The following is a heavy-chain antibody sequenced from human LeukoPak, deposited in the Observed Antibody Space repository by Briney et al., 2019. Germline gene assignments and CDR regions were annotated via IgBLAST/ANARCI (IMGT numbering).Heavy chain of an antibody. Sequence: PSETLSLTCAVYGGSFSGYYWSWIRQPPGKGLEWIGEINHSGSTNYNPSLKSRVTISVDTSKNQFSLKLSSVTAADTAVYYCARAGGYSYGYSYYYYYYMDVWGKGTTVTVSS. CDR3: ARAGGYSYGYSYYYYYYMDV. D-gene: IGHD5-18*01. CDR2: INHSGST. CDR1: GGSFSGYY. V-gene: IGHV4-34*01. J-gene: IGHJ6*03.